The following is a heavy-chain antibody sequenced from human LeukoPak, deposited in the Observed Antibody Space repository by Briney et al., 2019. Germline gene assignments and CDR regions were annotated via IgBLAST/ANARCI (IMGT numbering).Heavy chain of an antibody. CDR1: GYTFTGYY. V-gene: IGHV1-2*02. CDR2: INPNSGGT. D-gene: IGHD1-26*01. J-gene: IGHJ6*03. CDR3: ARGGYVSGWELLAYYYYYMDV. Sequence: ASVKVSCKASGYTFTGYYMHWVRQAPGQGLEWMGWINPNSGGTNYAQKFQGRVTMTRDTSISTAYMELSRLRSDDTAVYYCARGGYVSGWELLAYYYYYMDVWGKGTTVTVSS.